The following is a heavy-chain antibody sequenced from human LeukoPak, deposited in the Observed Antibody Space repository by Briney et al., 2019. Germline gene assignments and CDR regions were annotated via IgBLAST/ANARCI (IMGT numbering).Heavy chain of an antibody. Sequence: SETLSLTCTVSGGSISSSSYYWGWIRQPPGKGLEWIGSIYYSGSTYYNPSLKSRVTISVDTSKNQFSLKLSSVTAADAAVYYCARLGPVVVGMGGWDYWGQGTLVTVSS. CDR2: IYYSGST. V-gene: IGHV4-39*01. J-gene: IGHJ4*02. D-gene: IGHD3-22*01. CDR1: GGSISSSSYY. CDR3: ARLGPVVVGMGGWDY.